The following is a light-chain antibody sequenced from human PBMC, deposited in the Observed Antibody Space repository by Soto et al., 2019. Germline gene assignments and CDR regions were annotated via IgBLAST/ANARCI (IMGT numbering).Light chain of an antibody. CDR2: SNN. J-gene: IGLJ1*01. Sequence: QSVLTQPPSASGTPGQRVTISCSGSSSNIGSNYVYWYQQLPGTAPKLLIYSNNQRPSGVPDRFSGSKSGTSASLAISGLRSEDEADYYCAPWDDSLSGFYVFGTGTKVTVL. CDR3: APWDDSLSGFYV. V-gene: IGLV1-47*02. CDR1: SSNIGSNY.